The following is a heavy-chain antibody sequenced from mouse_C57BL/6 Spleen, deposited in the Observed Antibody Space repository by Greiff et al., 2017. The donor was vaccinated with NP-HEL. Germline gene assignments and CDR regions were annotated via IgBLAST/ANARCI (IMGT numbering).Heavy chain of an antibody. V-gene: IGHV5-17*01. J-gene: IGHJ3*01. CDR1: GFTFSDYG. Sequence: VMLVESGGGLVKPGGSLKLSCAASGFTFSDYGMHWVRQAPEKGLEWVAYISSGSSTIYYADTVKGRFTISRDNAKNTLFLQMTSLRSEDTAMYYCARPEPFAYWGQGTLVTVSA. CDR3: ARPEPFAY. CDR2: ISSGSSTI.